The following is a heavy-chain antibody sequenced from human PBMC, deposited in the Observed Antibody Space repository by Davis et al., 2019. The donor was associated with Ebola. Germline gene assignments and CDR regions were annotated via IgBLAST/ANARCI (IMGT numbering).Heavy chain of an antibody. CDR3: ARDRDDSSGWYGIYYFDYYGMDV. Sequence: ASVKVSCKASGYSFTSYAMHWVRQAPGQRLEWMGWINAGNGNTKYSQKFQGRVTITRDASASTAYMELSSLRSEDTAMYYCARDRDDSSGWYGIYYFDYYGMDVWGKGTTVTVSS. V-gene: IGHV1-3*01. CDR2: INAGNGNT. CDR1: GYSFTSYA. J-gene: IGHJ6*04. D-gene: IGHD6-19*01.